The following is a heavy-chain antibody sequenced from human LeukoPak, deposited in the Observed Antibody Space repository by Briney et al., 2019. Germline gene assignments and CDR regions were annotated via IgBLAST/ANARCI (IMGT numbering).Heavy chain of an antibody. J-gene: IGHJ4*02. Sequence: PSETLSLTCAVYGGSFSGYYWSWIRQPPGKGLEWIGEINHSGSTNYNPSLKNRVTISVDTSKNQFSLKLSSVTAADTAVYYCARASYYYDSSGYYYYFDYWGQGTLVTVSS. CDR1: GGSFSGYY. D-gene: IGHD3-22*01. V-gene: IGHV4-34*01. CDR3: ARASYYYDSSGYYYYFDY. CDR2: INHSGST.